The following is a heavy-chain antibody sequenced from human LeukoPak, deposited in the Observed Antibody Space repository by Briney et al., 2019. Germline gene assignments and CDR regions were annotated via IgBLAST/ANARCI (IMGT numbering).Heavy chain of an antibody. CDR2: INTNTGNP. CDR3: ARDAYDSSGYYAGAFGY. J-gene: IGHJ4*02. D-gene: IGHD3-22*01. V-gene: IGHV7-4-1*02. Sequence: ASVKVSCKASGYTFTSYAMNWVRQAPGQGLEWMGWINTNTGNPTYAQGFTGRFVFSLDTSVSTAYLQISSLKAEDTAVYYCARDAYDSSGYYAGAFGYWGQGTLVTVSS. CDR1: GYTFTSYA.